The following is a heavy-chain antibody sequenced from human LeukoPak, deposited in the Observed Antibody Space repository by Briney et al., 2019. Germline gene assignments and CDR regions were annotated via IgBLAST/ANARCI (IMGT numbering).Heavy chain of an antibody. J-gene: IGHJ4*02. D-gene: IGHD4-23*01. CDR2: IVYSGST. Sequence: SETLSLTCTVSAGSISSYYWSWLRQPPGKGLEWIGYIVYSGSTNYNPSLKSRVTISVDTSENQFSLKLSSVTAADTAVYYCARHGNPPVFDYWGQGTLVTVSS. V-gene: IGHV4-59*08. CDR1: AGSISSYY. CDR3: ARHGNPPVFDY.